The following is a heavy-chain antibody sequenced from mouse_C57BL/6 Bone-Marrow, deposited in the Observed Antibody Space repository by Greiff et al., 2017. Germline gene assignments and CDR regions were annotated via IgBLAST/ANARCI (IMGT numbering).Heavy chain of an antibody. CDR3: ASFSLGY. CDR1: GYTFTSYW. D-gene: IGHD3-1*01. CDR2: IDPSDSYT. Sequence: QVQLQQPGAELVRPGTSVKLSCKASGYTFTSYWMHWVKQRPGQGLEWIGVIDPSDSYTNYNQKFKGKATLTVDTSSSTAYMQLSSLTSEDSAVYYCASFSLGYWGQGTTLTVSS. V-gene: IGHV1-59*01. J-gene: IGHJ2*01.